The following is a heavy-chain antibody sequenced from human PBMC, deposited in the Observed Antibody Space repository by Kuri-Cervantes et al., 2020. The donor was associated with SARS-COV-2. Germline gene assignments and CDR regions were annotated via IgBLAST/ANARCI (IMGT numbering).Heavy chain of an antibody. V-gene: IGHV2-70*11. J-gene: IGHJ4*02. Sequence: SGPTLVKPTETLTLTCTVSGLSLSNSDLSVSWIRQPPGKALEWLARIDWDDDKYYKTSLKNGLTISKDTSKNQVVLTMTNMGPVDTATYYCARIQATTVIADYWGQGTLVTVSS. CDR1: GLSLSNSDLS. D-gene: IGHD4-11*01. CDR2: IDWDDDK. CDR3: ARIQATTVIADY.